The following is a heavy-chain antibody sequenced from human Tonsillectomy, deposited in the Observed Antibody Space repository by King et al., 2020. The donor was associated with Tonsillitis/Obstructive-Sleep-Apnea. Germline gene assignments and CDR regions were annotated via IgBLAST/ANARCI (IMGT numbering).Heavy chain of an antibody. D-gene: IGHD1-7*01. V-gene: IGHV3-33*01. CDR2: IWYDGSNK. Sequence: VQLVESGGGVVQPGRSLRLSCAASGFIFRTYGMHWVRQAPGKGLEWVAVIWYDGSNKYYEDSVKGRFTISRDNSKKRLYLQMNSLRAEDTAVYYCAREGTGTEGAFDIWGQGTMVTVSS. CDR1: GFIFRTYG. CDR3: AREGTGTEGAFDI. J-gene: IGHJ3*02.